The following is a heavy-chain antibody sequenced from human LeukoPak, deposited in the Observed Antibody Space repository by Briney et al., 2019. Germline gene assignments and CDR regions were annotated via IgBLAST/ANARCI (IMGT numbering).Heavy chain of an antibody. D-gene: IGHD3-22*01. V-gene: IGHV4-4*02. Sequence: SGTLSLTCAVSGGSISSRNWWSWVRQPPGKGLEWIGEIYHSGSTNYNPSLKSRVTISVDTSKDQFSLKLSSVTAADTAVYYCASLGDYYDSSGYYGGDYWGQGTLVTVSS. CDR2: IYHSGST. CDR1: GGSISSRNW. CDR3: ASLGDYYDSSGYYGGDY. J-gene: IGHJ4*02.